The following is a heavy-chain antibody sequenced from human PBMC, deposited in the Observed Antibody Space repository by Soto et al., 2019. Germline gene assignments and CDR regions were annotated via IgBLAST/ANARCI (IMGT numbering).Heavy chain of an antibody. CDR1: GDSINSGSYY. CDR3: ARLAAAAFDY. J-gene: IGHJ4*02. D-gene: IGHD6-13*01. V-gene: IGHV4-39*01. Sequence: PSETLSLTCTVSGDSINSGSYYWVWVRQPPGKGLEWIGSIYFSGTTYYNPSVKSRVTISVDTSKNQFSLNLSSVTAADTAVYYCARLAAAAFDYWGQGTLVTVSS. CDR2: IYFSGTT.